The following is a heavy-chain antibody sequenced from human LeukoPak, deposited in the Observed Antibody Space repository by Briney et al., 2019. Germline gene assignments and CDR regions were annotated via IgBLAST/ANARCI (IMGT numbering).Heavy chain of an antibody. D-gene: IGHD3-22*01. V-gene: IGHV3-21*06. Sequence: GGSLRLSCAASGFTFSSYAMSWVRQAPGKGLEWVSAISSSGSIYYADSVKGRFTISRDNAKNSLYLQMNSLRAEDTAVYYCARDWRDSSGKFPNDAFDIWGQGTMVTVSS. CDR2: ISSSGSI. CDR3: ARDWRDSSGKFPNDAFDI. J-gene: IGHJ3*02. CDR1: GFTFSSYA.